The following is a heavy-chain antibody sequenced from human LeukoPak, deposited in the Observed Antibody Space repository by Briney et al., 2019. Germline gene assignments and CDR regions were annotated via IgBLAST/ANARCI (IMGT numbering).Heavy chain of an antibody. CDR3: AREVVVAAKFDY. CDR2: ISYDGSNK. D-gene: IGHD2-15*01. CDR1: GFTFSDYY. J-gene: IGHJ4*02. V-gene: IGHV3-30*03. Sequence: GGSLRLSCAASGFTFSDYYMGWIRQAPGKGLEWVAVISYDGSNKYYADSVKGRFTISRDNSKNTPYLQMNSLRAEDTAVYYCAREVVVAAKFDYWGQGTLVTVSS.